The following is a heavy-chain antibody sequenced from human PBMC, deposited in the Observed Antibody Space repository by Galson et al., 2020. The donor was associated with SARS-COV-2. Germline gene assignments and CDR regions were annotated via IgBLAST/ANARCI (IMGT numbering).Heavy chain of an antibody. CDR2: IYYSGST. J-gene: IGHJ6*03. D-gene: IGHD2-15*01. Sequence: SETLSLTCPVSGGSISSYYWSWIRQPPGKGLEWIGYIYYSGSTNYNPSLKSRVTISVDTSKNQFSLKLSSVTAADTAVYYCARAAYCSGGSCYGYYYYMDVWGKGTTVTVSS. V-gene: IGHV4-59*01. CDR1: GGSISSYY. CDR3: ARAAYCSGGSCYGYYYYMDV.